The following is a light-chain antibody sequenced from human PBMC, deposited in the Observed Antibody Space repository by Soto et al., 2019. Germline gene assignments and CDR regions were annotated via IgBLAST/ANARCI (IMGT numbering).Light chain of an antibody. CDR3: QKSYSTPLT. J-gene: IGKJ4*01. V-gene: IGKV1-39*01. CDR2: AAS. CDR1: QSISSY. Sequence: DIQMTQSPSSLSASVGDRVTITCRASQSISSYLNWYQQKPGKAPKLLIYAASSLQSGVPSRFSGSGYGTDFTLTISSLKPEDFATYYCQKSYSTPLTFGGGTKVEIK.